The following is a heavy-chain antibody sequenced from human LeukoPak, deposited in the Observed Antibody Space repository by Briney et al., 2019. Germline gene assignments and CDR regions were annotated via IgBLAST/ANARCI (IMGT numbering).Heavy chain of an antibody. J-gene: IGHJ5*02. CDR3: ARDYDILTGSQNWFDP. Sequence: PSETLSLTCTVSGGSISSGSYYWSWIRQPAGKGLEWIGRIYTSGSTNYNPSLKSRVTISVDTSKNQFSLKLSSVTAADTAVYYCARDYDILTGSQNWFDPWGQGTLVTVSS. CDR1: GGSISSGSYY. V-gene: IGHV4-61*02. CDR2: IYTSGST. D-gene: IGHD3-9*01.